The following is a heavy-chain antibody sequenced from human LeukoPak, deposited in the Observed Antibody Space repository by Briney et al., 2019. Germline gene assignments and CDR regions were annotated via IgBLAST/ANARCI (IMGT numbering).Heavy chain of an antibody. CDR2: IYYSGST. CDR3: ARYYYDNSGSIYAFDI. J-gene: IGHJ3*02. Sequence: SETLSLTCTVSGGSIGSYYWSWIRQPPGKGLEWIGYIYYSGSTNYNPSLKSRVTISVDTSKNQFSLKLTSVTSADTAVSYCARYYYDNSGSIYAFDIWGQGTMVTVSS. V-gene: IGHV4-59*01. CDR1: GGSIGSYY. D-gene: IGHD3-22*01.